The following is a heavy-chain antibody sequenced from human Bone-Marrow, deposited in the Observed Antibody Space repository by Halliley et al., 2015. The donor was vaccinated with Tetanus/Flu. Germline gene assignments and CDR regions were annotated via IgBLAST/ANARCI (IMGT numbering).Heavy chain of an antibody. V-gene: IGHV4-4*02. Sequence: TLSLTCDVSGGSISRSNWWSWVRQPPGKGLEWIGEISLSGSTSYNPSLKSRVTMSVDRSENQFSLMLTSVTAADTAVYYCARGGFWWIEIEFRMDVWGQGTTVTVSS. J-gene: IGHJ6*02. D-gene: IGHD2-21*01. CDR3: ARGGFWWIEIEFRMDV. CDR1: GGSISRSNW. CDR2: ISLSGST.